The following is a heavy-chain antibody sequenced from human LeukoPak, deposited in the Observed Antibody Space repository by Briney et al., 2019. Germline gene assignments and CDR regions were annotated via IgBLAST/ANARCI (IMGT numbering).Heavy chain of an antibody. V-gene: IGHV4-59*01. D-gene: IGHD3-3*01. CDR1: GGSISSYY. CDR2: IYYSGST. CDR3: ARGNDFWSGSFDP. Sequence: KPSETLSLTCTVSGGSISSYYWSWLRQPPGKGLEWIGYIYYSGSTNYNPSLKSRVTISVDTSKNQFSLKLSSVTAADTAVYYCARGNDFWSGSFDPWGQGTLVTVSS. J-gene: IGHJ5*02.